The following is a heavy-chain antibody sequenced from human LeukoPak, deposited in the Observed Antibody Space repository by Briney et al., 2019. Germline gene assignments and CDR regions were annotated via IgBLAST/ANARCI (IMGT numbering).Heavy chain of an antibody. CDR1: GFTFSSYC. V-gene: IGHV3-30*03. Sequence: PGRSLRLSCAASGFTFSSYCMHWVRQAPGKGLEWVAVISYDGSNKYYADSVKGRFTISRDNSKNTLYLQMNSLRAEDTAVYYCAIIAAAGGDFDYWGQGTLVTVSS. D-gene: IGHD6-13*01. J-gene: IGHJ4*02. CDR3: AIIAAAGGDFDY. CDR2: ISYDGSNK.